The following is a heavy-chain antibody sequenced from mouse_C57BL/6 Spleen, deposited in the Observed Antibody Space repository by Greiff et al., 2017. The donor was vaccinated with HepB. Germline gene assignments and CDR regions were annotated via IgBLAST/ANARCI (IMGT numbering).Heavy chain of an antibody. CDR1: GFTFSSYG. CDR3: ARQTYSNYDAY. CDR2: ISSGGSYT. J-gene: IGHJ3*01. V-gene: IGHV5-6*01. D-gene: IGHD2-5*01. Sequence: EVMLVDSGGDLVKPGGSLKLSCAASGFTFSSYGMSWVRQTPDKRLEWVATISSGGSYTYYPDSVKGRFTISRDNAKNTLYLQMSSLKSEDTAMYYCARQTYSNYDAYWGQGTLVTVSA.